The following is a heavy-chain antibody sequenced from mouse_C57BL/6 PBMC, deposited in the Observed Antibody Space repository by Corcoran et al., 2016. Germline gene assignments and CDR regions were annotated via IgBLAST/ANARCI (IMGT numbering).Heavy chain of an antibody. V-gene: IGHV1-26*01. D-gene: IGHD1-1*01. Sequence: EAQLQQSGPELVKPGASVKISCKASGYTFTDYYMNWVKQSHGKSLEWIGDINPNNGGTSYNQKFKGKATLTVDKSSSTAYLELRSLTSEDSAVDYCARGDGSSGYFDYWGQGTTLTVSS. J-gene: IGHJ2*01. CDR1: GYTFTDYY. CDR2: INPNNGGT. CDR3: ARGDGSSGYFDY.